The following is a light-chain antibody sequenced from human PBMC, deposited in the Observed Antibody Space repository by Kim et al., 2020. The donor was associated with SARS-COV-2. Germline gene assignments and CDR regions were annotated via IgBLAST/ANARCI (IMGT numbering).Light chain of an antibody. CDR3: YVWDSTGDQGV. Sequence: APGKTHTSTCAATHIGSIRVTWYLQRPGQAPVLAIYYDSDRPSALPERFSGSNSDNTATLTITRVEAGDEAVYYCYVWDSTGDQGVFGGGTQLTVL. CDR1: HIGSIR. V-gene: IGLV3-21*04. J-gene: IGLJ3*02. CDR2: YDS.